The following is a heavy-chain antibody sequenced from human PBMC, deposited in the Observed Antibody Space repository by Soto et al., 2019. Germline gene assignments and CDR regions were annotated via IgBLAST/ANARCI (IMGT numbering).Heavy chain of an antibody. Sequence: PGGSLRLSCAASGFTFSNAWMSWVRQAPGKGLEWVGRIKSKTDGGTTDYAAPVKGRFTISRDDSKNTLYLQMNSLKTEDTAVYYCTNPTATIFGPSDDAFDIWGQGTMVTVSS. CDR1: GFTFSNAW. CDR3: TNPTATIFGPSDDAFDI. J-gene: IGHJ3*02. CDR2: IKSKTDGGTT. V-gene: IGHV3-15*01. D-gene: IGHD3-3*01.